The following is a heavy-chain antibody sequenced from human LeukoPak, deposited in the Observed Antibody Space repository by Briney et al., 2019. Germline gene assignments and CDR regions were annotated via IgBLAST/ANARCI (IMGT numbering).Heavy chain of an antibody. V-gene: IGHV4-59*01. CDR3: ARSNGAISAAEDY. CDR2: INYSGTT. J-gene: IGHJ4*02. CDR1: GVSINNYY. Sequence: PSETLSLTCTVYGVSINNYYWSWIRQPPGKGLEWMRYINYSGTTNYNTAHKNRLTMSVDTSNNQFSLKLSSVTAADTAVYYCARSNGAISAAEDYWGQGTLVTVSS. D-gene: IGHD6-13*01.